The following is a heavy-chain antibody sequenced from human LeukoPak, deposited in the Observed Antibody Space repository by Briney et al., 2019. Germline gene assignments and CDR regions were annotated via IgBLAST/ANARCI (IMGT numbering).Heavy chain of an antibody. V-gene: IGHV3-23*01. CDR1: GFTFSSYA. Sequence: PGGSLRLSCAASGFTFSSYAMSWVRQAPGKGLDWVSAISGSGGSTYYADSVKGWFTISRDNSKNTVYLQMNSLKAADTAVYYCAKEVTPYCSSSSCFGYFDYWGQGTLVTVSS. CDR2: ISGSGGST. CDR3: AKEVTPYCSSSSCFGYFDY. J-gene: IGHJ4*02. D-gene: IGHD2-2*01.